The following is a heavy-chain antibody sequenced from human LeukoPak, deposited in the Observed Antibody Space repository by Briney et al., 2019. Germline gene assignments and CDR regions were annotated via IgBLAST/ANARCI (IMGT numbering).Heavy chain of an antibody. V-gene: IGHV1-8*01. CDR2: MSPNSGNT. Sequence: ASVKVSCKASGYTFTSYDINWVRQATGQGLEWMGWMSPNSGNTGYAQKFQGRVTMTRNTSISTAYMELSSLRSEDAAVYYCARAGTAMVLYYYYYGMDVWGQGTTVTVSS. J-gene: IGHJ6*02. D-gene: IGHD5-18*01. CDR3: ARAGTAMVLYYYYYGMDV. CDR1: GYTFTSYD.